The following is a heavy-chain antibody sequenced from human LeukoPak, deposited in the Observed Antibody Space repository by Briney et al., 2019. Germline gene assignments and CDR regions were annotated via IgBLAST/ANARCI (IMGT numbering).Heavy chain of an antibody. Sequence: SVKVSCKASGGTFSSYAISWVRQAPGQGLEWMGGIIPIFGTANYAQKFQGRVTITADKSTSTAYMELSSLRSEDTAVYYCATDLSLAVAGTGYSDYWGQGTLVTVSS. CDR2: IIPIFGTA. V-gene: IGHV1-69*06. D-gene: IGHD6-19*01. CDR3: ATDLSLAVAGTGYSDY. J-gene: IGHJ4*02. CDR1: GGTFSSYA.